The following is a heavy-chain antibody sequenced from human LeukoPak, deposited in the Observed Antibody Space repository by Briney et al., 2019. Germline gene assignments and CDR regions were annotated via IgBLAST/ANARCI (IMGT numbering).Heavy chain of an antibody. CDR1: GYTFTSYD. J-gene: IGHJ4*02. D-gene: IGHD3-10*01. Sequence: ASVKVSCKASGYTFTSYDINWVRQATGQGIEWMGWMNPTRLTTVSPQNFQVTLTMTSNTSLSTAYMELSSLRSEDTAVYYCARGVAGGSVPPFDYWGQGTLVTVSS. CDR2: MNPTRLTT. V-gene: IGHV1-8*01. CDR3: ARGVAGGSVPPFDY.